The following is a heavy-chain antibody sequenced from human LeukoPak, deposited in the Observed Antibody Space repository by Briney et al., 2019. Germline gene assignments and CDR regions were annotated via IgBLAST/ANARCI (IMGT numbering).Heavy chain of an antibody. CDR3: ARGGNPGVGWFDP. D-gene: IGHD4-23*01. V-gene: IGHV4-34*01. Sequence: SETLSLTCAVYGGSFSGYYWSWIRQPPGKGLEWIGEINHSGSTNYNPSLKSRVTISVDTSKNQFSLKLSSVTAADTAVYYCARGGNPGVGWFDPWGQGTLVTVSS. CDR2: INHSGST. J-gene: IGHJ5*02. CDR1: GGSFSGYY.